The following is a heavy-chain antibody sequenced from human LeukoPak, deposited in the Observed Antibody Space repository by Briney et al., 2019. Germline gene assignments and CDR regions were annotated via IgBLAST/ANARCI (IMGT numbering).Heavy chain of an antibody. CDR1: GITFIKYS. D-gene: IGHD3-10*01. CDR2: ITGSGAFT. J-gene: IGHJ4*02. CDR3: ARGEGDGSGSYRDPFDY. Sequence: GGSLRLSCAASGITFIKYSMTWVRQAPGKGLEWVSAITGSGAFTDYADSVKGRFTISRDNAKNSLYLQMNSLRAEDTAVYYCARGEGDGSGSYRDPFDYWGQGTLVTVSS. V-gene: IGHV3-23*01.